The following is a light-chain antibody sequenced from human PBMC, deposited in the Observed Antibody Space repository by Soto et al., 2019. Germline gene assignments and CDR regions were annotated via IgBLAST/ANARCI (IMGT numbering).Light chain of an antibody. Sequence: EIVLTQSPATLSLSPGERATLSCRASQSVSSNLAWYQQKPGRAPRLLIYGVSTRATGIPARFSGSGSETEFTLTISSLQSEDFAVYYCQQYNNWPPYTFGQGTKVDIK. V-gene: IGKV3-15*01. CDR3: QQYNNWPPYT. J-gene: IGKJ2*01. CDR1: QSVSSN. CDR2: GVS.